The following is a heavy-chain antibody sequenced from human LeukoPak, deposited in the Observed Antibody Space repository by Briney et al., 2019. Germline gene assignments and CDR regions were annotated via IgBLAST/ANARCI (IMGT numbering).Heavy chain of an antibody. Sequence: PGGSLRLSCAASGFTFSSYAMSWVRQAPGKGLEWVANIKQDGSEKYYVDSVKGRFTISRDNAKNSLYLQMNSLRAEDTAVYYCARVGTSYDAFDIWGQGTMVTVSS. CDR1: GFTFSSYA. D-gene: IGHD2-2*01. CDR2: IKQDGSEK. J-gene: IGHJ3*02. V-gene: IGHV3-7*01. CDR3: ARVGTSYDAFDI.